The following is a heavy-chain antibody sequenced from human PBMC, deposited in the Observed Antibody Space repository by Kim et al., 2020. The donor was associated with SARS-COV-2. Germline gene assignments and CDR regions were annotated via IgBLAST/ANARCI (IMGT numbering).Heavy chain of an antibody. V-gene: IGHV1-2*02. J-gene: IGHJ6*02. CDR1: GYTFTGYY. CDR2: INPNSGGT. Sequence: ASVKVSCKASGYTFTGYYMHWVRQAPGQGLEWMGWINPNSGGTNYAQKFQGRVTMTRDTSSSTAYMELSRLRSDDTAVYYCARDRVSYYYDSSGYYYVPKSYYSGMDVWGQGTTVTVSS. D-gene: IGHD3-22*01. CDR3: ARDRVSYYYDSSGYYYVPKSYYSGMDV.